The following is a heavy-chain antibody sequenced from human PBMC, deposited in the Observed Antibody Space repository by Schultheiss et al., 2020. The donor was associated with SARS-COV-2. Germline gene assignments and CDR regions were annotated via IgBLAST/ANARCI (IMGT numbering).Heavy chain of an antibody. CDR3: ARVLDSRTTNYFDY. Sequence: SETLSLTCAVYGGSFSGYYWSWIRQPPGKGLEWIGYIYYSGSTNYNPSLKSRVTISVDTSKNQFSLKLSSVTAADTAVYYCARVLDSRTTNYFDYWGQGTLVTVSS. D-gene: IGHD1-26*01. J-gene: IGHJ4*02. CDR2: IYYSGST. V-gene: IGHV4-59*01. CDR1: GGSFSGYY.